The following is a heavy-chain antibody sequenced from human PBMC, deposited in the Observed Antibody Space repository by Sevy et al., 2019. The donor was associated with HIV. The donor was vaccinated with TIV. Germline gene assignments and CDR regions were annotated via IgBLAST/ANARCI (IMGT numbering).Heavy chain of an antibody. CDR1: GIIFTSSG. V-gene: IGHV3-30*18. Sequence: GGSLRLSCVVSGIIFTSSGMHWVRQAPGKGLEWVAVRSYHGRDKFYADSVKGRFTISRDNSKNILYLQMNGLRIEDTAVYYCAKDFTGYNGMDVWGQGTMVTVSS. CDR3: AKDFTGYNGMDV. CDR2: RSYHGRDK. J-gene: IGHJ6*02. D-gene: IGHD3-9*01.